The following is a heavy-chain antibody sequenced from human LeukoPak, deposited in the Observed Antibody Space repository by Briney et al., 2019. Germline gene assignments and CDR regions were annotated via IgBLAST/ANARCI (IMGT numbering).Heavy chain of an antibody. CDR3: ARERGSAFDY. J-gene: IGHJ4*02. D-gene: IGHD1-26*01. Sequence: PSETLSLTCTLSCGSISSGGYYWSWIRQHPGKGLEWIGYIYYSGSTYYNPSLKSRVTISVDTSKNQFSLKMSSVTAADTAVYYCARERGSAFDYWGQGTLVTVSS. CDR1: CGSISSGGYY. V-gene: IGHV4-31*03. CDR2: IYYSGST.